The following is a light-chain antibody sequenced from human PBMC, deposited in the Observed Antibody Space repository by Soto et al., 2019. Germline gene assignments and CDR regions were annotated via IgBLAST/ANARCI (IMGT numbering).Light chain of an antibody. Sequence: EIVLTQSPVTLSLSPGERATLSCRASQSVSSSYLAWYQQKPGQAPRLLIYGASSRATGIPDRFSGSGSGTDFTLSISILEPEDFAVYYCQQYGSSPRTFGQGTKVDIK. J-gene: IGKJ1*01. CDR3: QQYGSSPRT. CDR1: QSVSSSY. V-gene: IGKV3-20*01. CDR2: GAS.